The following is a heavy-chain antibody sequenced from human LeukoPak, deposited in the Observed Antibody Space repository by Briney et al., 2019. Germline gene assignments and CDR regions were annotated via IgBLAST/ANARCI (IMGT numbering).Heavy chain of an antibody. CDR1: GGSISSSSYY. CDR2: IYYNGST. D-gene: IGHD1-26*01. V-gene: IGHV4-39*07. CDR3: ARDNVGASYFDY. Sequence: SETLSLTCTVSGGSISSSSYYWGWIRQPPGKGLEWIGSIYYNGSTYYNPSLKSRVTISVDTSKNQFSLKLSSVTAADTAVYYCARDNVGASYFDYWGQGTLVTVSS. J-gene: IGHJ4*02.